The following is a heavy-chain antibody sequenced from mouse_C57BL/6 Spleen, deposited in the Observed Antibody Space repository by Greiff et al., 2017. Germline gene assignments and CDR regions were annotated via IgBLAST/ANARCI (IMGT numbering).Heavy chain of an antibody. CDR2: IDPSDSYT. CDR3: ARQDYGNYAMDY. CDR1: GYTFTSYW. J-gene: IGHJ4*01. Sequence: QVQLQQPGAELVMPGASVKLSCKASGYTFTSYWMHWVKQRPGQGLEWIGEIDPSDSYTNYNQKFKGKSTLTVDKSSSTAYMQLSSLTSEDSAVYYCARQDYGNYAMDYWGQGTSVTGSS. D-gene: IGHD2-1*01. V-gene: IGHV1-69*01.